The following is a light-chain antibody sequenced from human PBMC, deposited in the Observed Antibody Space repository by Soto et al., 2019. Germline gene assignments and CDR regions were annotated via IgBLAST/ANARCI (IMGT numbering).Light chain of an antibody. V-gene: IGKV3-20*01. J-gene: IGKJ1*01. Sequence: DIVLTQSPGTLSLSPGERATLSCRASQSVSSSYLAWYQQKPGQAPSLLIYGASSRATGIPDRLSGSAYGPDFPLHISRPEPEDFAVYSCQQYGSSPPTFGQGTKVDIK. CDR2: GAS. CDR3: QQYGSSPPT. CDR1: QSVSSSY.